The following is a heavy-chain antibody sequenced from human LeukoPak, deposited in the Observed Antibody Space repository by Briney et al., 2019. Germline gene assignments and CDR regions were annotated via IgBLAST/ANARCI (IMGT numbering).Heavy chain of an antibody. CDR2: INSDGSTT. J-gene: IGHJ5*02. V-gene: IGHV3-74*01. CDR1: GFTFTSYW. CDR3: ARGGGADCSSTSCHHWFDP. D-gene: IGHD2-2*01. Sequence: GGSLRLSCAASGFTFTSYWMHWVRHVPGKGLVWVSHINSDGSTTNYADSMKGRFIISRDNAKSTVYLQMNSLGVEDTAVYYCARGGGADCSSTSCHHWFDPWGQGTLVTVSS.